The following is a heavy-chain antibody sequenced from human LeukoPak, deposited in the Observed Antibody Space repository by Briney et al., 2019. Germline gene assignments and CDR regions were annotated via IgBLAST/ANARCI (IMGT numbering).Heavy chain of an antibody. CDR2: IYHSGST. Sequence: SETLSLTCTVSGGSIRSATYYWVWIRQPPGKGLEWIGYIYHSGSTYYNPSLKSRVTISVDRSKNQFSLKLSSVTAADTAVYYCARGEIGTIFGVVIPANYFDYWGQGTLVTVSS. J-gene: IGHJ4*02. CDR3: ARGEIGTIFGVVIPANYFDY. CDR1: GGSIRSATYY. D-gene: IGHD3-3*01. V-gene: IGHV4-30-2*01.